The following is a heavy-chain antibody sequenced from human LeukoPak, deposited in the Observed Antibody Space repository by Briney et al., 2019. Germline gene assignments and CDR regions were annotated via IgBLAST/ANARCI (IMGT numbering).Heavy chain of an antibody. CDR2: ISYDGSNK. D-gene: IGHD2-8*01. V-gene: IGHV3-30*03. Sequence: GGSLRLSCAASGFTFSSYGMHWVRQAPGKGLEWVAVISYDGSNKYYADSVKGRFTISRDNSKNTQYLQMNSLRAEDTAVYYCATNGPGKSRYFDYWGQGTLVTVSS. J-gene: IGHJ4*02. CDR3: ATNGPGKSRYFDY. CDR1: GFTFSSYG.